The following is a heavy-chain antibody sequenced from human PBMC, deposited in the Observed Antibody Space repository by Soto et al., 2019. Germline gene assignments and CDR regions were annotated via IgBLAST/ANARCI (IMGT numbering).Heavy chain of an antibody. D-gene: IGHD3-9*01. CDR2: ISYDGSNK. V-gene: IGHV3-30-3*01. CDR3: ARSPVLRYFDWLKYGMDV. CDR1: GFTFSSYA. J-gene: IGHJ6*02. Sequence: QVQLVESGGGVVQPGRSLRLSCAASGFTFSSYAMHWVRQAPGKGLEWVAVISYDGSNKYYADSVKGRFTISRDNSKNTLYLQMNSLRAEDTAVYYCARSPVLRYFDWLKYGMDVWGQGATVTVSS.